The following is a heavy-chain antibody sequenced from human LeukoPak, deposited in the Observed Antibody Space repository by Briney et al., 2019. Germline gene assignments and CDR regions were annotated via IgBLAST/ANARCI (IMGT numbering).Heavy chain of an antibody. V-gene: IGHV2-5*01. J-gene: IGHJ4*02. D-gene: IGHD3-22*01. CDR3: AHRPLVVMVITEVNSWGQ. Sequence: SGPTLMYTIATVTISSNFCGFSLSTSGVGVGWIRQPPGKALEWLALIYWNDDKRYSPSLKSRLTITKDTSKNQVVLTMTNMDPVTTATYYCAHRPLVVMVITEVNSWGQGGQGTLVTVSS. CDR1: GFSLSTSGVG. CDR2: IYWNDDK.